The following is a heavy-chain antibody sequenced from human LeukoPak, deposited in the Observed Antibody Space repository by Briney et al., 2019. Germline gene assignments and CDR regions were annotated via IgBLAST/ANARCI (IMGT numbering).Heavy chain of an antibody. Sequence: PGGSLRPSFPASGLPVSSKYMSWVRQAPGKGLGWVPVFFIGGGTYYPDTPNGRFTISRDSSKNTLYLQMNSLRAEDTAVYYRARDQFAFGLFDYWGQGTLVTVSS. D-gene: IGHD3/OR15-3a*01. CDR1: GLPVSSKY. CDR2: FFIGGGT. J-gene: IGHJ4*02. CDR3: ARDQFAFGLFDY. V-gene: IGHV3-53*01.